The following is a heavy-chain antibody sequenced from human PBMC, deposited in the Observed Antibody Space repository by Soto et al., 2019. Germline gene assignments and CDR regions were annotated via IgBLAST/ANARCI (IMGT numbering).Heavy chain of an antibody. Sequence: PGGTLRLCCAASGFTFSSYGMHWVRQAPSQGLEWVAVISYDGSNKYYADSVKGRFTISRDNSKNTLYLQMNSLRAEDTAVYYCAKPLPGIPVAATGYFYYYGMDVWGQGTTVTVSS. V-gene: IGHV3-30*18. CDR3: AKPLPGIPVAATGYFYYYGMDV. D-gene: IGHD6-19*01. J-gene: IGHJ6*02. CDR2: ISYDGSNK. CDR1: GFTFSSYG.